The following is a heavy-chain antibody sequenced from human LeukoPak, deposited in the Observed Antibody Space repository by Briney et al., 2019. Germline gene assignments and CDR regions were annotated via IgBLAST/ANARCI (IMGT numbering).Heavy chain of an antibody. CDR3: ARDRTPLSGVAATGTTSDS. CDR1: GFTFSSYG. V-gene: IGHV3-21*01. J-gene: IGHJ5*01. CDR2: IGSSSSYI. Sequence: GGSLRLSCAASGFTFSSYGLNWVRQAPGKGLEWVSSIGSSSSYIYCADSEKGRFTISRDNAKNSLYLQMNSLRAEDTAVYYCARDRTPLSGVAATGTTSDSWGQGTLVTVSS. D-gene: IGHD6-13*01.